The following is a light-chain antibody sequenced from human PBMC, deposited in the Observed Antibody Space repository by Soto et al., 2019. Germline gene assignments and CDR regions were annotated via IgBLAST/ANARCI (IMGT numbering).Light chain of an antibody. J-gene: IGLJ2*01. CDR3: SSYTSSTV. CDR2: DVS. CDR1: SRDVGGYNY. V-gene: IGLV2-14*01. Sequence: QSVLTQPASVSGSPGQSITISCTGTSRDVGGYNYVSWYQQHPGKAPKLMIYDVSNRPSGVSNRFSGSKSGNTASLTISGLQAEDEADYYCSSYTSSTVFGGGTQLTVL.